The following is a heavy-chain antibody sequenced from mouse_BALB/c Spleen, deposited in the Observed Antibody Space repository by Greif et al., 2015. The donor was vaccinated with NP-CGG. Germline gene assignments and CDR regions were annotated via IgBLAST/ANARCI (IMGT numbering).Heavy chain of an antibody. CDR3: ARGGYEFAY. Sequence: EVKLQESGAELVKPGASVKLSCTASGFNIKDTYMHWVKQRPGQGLEWIGRIDPANGNTKYDPKFQGKATITADTSSNTAYLQLSSLTSEDTAVYYCARGGYEFAYWGQGTLVTVSA. D-gene: IGHD2-2*01. CDR1: GFNIKDTY. J-gene: IGHJ3*01. V-gene: IGHV14-3*02. CDR2: IDPANGNT.